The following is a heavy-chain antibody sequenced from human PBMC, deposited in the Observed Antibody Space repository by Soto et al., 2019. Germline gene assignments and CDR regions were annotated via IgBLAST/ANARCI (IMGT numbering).Heavy chain of an antibody. CDR3: ARDRGDAFDY. Sequence: PSETLSLTCSVSGGSISSYCWSWIRQPPGKGLEWIGYICYSGSTNHNPSLKSRVTISVDTSKNQFSLKLSSVTAADTAVYYCARDRGDAFDYWGQGTLVTVS. CDR2: ICYSGST. J-gene: IGHJ4*02. CDR1: GGSISSYC. D-gene: IGHD7-27*01. V-gene: IGHV4-59*01.